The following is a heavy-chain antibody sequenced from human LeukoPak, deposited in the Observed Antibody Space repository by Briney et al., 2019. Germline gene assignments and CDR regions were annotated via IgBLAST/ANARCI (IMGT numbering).Heavy chain of an antibody. CDR3: ARGPTTVTRAFDY. CDR1: GGSISNYC. V-gene: IGHV4-4*07. J-gene: IGHJ4*02. CDR2: IYITGST. Sequence: SETLSLTCTVSGGSISNYCWSWIRQSAGKGLEWIGRIYITGSTNYNPSLKSRVSMSLDTSKNQFSLKLSSVTAADTAVYYCARGPTTVTRAFDYWGQGTLVTVSS. D-gene: IGHD4-17*01.